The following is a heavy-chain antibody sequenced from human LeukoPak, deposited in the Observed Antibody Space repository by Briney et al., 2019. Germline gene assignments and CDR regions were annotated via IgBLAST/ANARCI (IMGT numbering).Heavy chain of an antibody. CDR3: ARADLIVVVVAAVMGAFDI. Sequence: ASVKVSCKASGYTFTSYGISWVRQAPGQGLEWMGWISAYNGNTNYAQKLQGRVTMTTDTSTSTAYMELRSLRSDDTAVYYCARADLIVVVVAAVMGAFDIWGQGTMVTVSS. D-gene: IGHD2-15*01. J-gene: IGHJ3*02. CDR1: GYTFTSYG. V-gene: IGHV1-18*01. CDR2: ISAYNGNT.